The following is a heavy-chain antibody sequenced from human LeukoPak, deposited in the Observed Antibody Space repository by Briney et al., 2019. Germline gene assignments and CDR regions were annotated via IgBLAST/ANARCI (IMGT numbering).Heavy chain of an antibody. CDR1: GFTFSSYA. J-gene: IGHJ6*04. D-gene: IGHD3-10*01. Sequence: PGGSLRLSCAASGFTFSSYAMHWVRQAPGKGLEWVAVISYDGSNKYYADSVKGRFTISRDNSKNTLYLQMNSLRAEDTAVYYCARGGANGSGSYLMFYYYYGMDVWGKGTTVTVSS. CDR3: ARGGANGSGSYLMFYYYYGMDV. CDR2: ISYDGSNK. V-gene: IGHV3-30*04.